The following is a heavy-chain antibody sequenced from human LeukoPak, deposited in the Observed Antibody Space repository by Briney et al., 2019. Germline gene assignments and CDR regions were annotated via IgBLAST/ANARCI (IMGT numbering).Heavy chain of an antibody. V-gene: IGHV1-8*01. CDR1: GYTFTNYD. CDR3: ARGGLWVGTL. J-gene: IGHJ4*02. D-gene: IGHD3-10*01. CDR2: MNPNSGKT. Sequence: ASVQVSCKASGYTFTNYDISWVRQATGQGLEWMGYMNPNSGKTEYAQNFQGRVSMTWDTAITTAYMDLSGLTRDDTAIYYCARGGLWVGTLWGQGTLVTVFS.